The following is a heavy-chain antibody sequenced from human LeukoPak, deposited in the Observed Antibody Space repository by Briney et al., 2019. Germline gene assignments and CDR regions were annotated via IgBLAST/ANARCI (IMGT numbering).Heavy chain of an antibody. CDR1: GGSVSSGSYY. D-gene: IGHD3-22*01. CDR3: ARAAYYYDSSGYYASYYFDY. J-gene: IGHJ4*02. CDR2: IYYSGST. V-gene: IGHV4-61*01. Sequence: SETLSLTCTVSGGSVSSGSYYWSWIRQPPGNGLEWIGYIYYSGSTNYNPSLKSRVNISVDTSKNQFSLKLSSVTAADKAVYYCARAAYYYDSSGYYASYYFDYWGQGTLVTVSS.